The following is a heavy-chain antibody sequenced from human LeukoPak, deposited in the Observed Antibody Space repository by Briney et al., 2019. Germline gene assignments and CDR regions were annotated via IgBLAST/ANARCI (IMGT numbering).Heavy chain of an antibody. V-gene: IGHV3-30*02. CDR2: IRYDGSNK. CDR1: GFTFSSYG. CDR3: AKLGGFSTFNWFDP. Sequence: PGGSLRLSCAASGFTFSSYGMHWVRQAPGKGLEWVAFIRYDGSNKYYADSVKGRFTISRDNSKNTLYLQMNSLRAEDTAVYYCAKLGGFSTFNWFDPWGQGTLVTVSS. J-gene: IGHJ5*02.